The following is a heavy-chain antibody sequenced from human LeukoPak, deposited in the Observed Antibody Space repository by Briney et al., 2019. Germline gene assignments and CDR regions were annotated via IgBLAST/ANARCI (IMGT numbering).Heavy chain of an antibody. CDR1: GGSFSGYY. Sequence: PSETPSLTCAVYGGSFSGYYWSWIRQPPGKGLEWIGEINHSGSTNYNPSLKSRVTISVDTSKNQFSLKLSSVTAADTAVYYCARAPNCSSTSCYYSAGGYYFDYWGQGTLVTVSS. J-gene: IGHJ4*02. CDR3: ARAPNCSSTSCYYSAGGYYFDY. V-gene: IGHV4-34*01. CDR2: INHSGST. D-gene: IGHD2-2*01.